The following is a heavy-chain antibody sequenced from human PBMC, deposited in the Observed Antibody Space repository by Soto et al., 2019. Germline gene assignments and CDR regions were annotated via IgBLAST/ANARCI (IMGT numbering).Heavy chain of an antibody. D-gene: IGHD3-22*01. CDR2: IYYSGST. Sequence: SETLSLTCTVSGGSISSGDYYWSWIRQPPGKGLEWIGYIYYSGSTYYNPSLKSRVTISVDTSKNQFSLKLSSVTAADTAVYYCARCGRSYYDSSGYDPFFDYWGQGTLVTVSS. V-gene: IGHV4-30-4*01. CDR1: GGSISSGDYY. J-gene: IGHJ4*02. CDR3: ARCGRSYYDSSGYDPFFDY.